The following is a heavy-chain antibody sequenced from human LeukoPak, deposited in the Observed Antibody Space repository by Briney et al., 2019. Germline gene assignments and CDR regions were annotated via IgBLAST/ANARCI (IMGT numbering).Heavy chain of an antibody. CDR3: ARVTNLHYYDSSGYYY. CDR1: GFTFSNYA. J-gene: IGHJ4*02. V-gene: IGHV3-23*01. D-gene: IGHD3-22*01. Sequence: GGSLRLSCAASGFTFSNYAMSWVRQAPGKGLEWVSVISGSGGTTYYADSVKGRFTISRDNAKNTLYLQMNSLRAEDTAVYYCARVTNLHYYDSSGYYYWGQGTLVTVSS. CDR2: ISGSGGTT.